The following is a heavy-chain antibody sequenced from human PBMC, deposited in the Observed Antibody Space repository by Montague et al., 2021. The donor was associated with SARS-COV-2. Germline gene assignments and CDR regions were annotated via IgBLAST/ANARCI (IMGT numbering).Heavy chain of an antibody. CDR1: GGSVSSDTYN. V-gene: IGHV4-39*01. CDR3: ARVPNGRHDD. J-gene: IGHJ4*02. D-gene: IGHD2-8*01. CDR2: IFYKGNT. Sequence: SETLSLTCTVSGGSVSSDTYNWAWIRQPPGKGLEWIASIFYKGNTNYNPSLRSRFTISINTSKNQFFLRVASVTAADTAVYYCARVPNGRHDDWGPGALVTVSS.